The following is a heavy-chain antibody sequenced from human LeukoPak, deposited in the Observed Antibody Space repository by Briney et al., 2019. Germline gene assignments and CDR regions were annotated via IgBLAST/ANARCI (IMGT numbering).Heavy chain of an antibody. V-gene: IGHV3-11*01. D-gene: IGHD5-18*01. Sequence: PGGSLRLSCAASGFTFSDYYMSWIRQAPGKGLEWVSYISSSGSTIYYADSVKGRFTISRDNAKNSLYLQMNSLRAEDTAVYYCARVQRGYSYNPLGYYYYYMDVWGKGTTVTVSS. CDR1: GFTFSDYY. J-gene: IGHJ6*03. CDR2: ISSSGSTI. CDR3: ARVQRGYSYNPLGYYYYYMDV.